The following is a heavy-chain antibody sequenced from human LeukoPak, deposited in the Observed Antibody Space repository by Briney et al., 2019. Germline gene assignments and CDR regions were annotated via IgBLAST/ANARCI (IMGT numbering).Heavy chain of an antibody. CDR1: GFTVANTY. CDR2: TDSAGNT. V-gene: IGHV3-53*05. Sequence: GGSLRLSCAASGFTVANTYMAWVRQAPGKGLEWVSVTDSAGNTYYADSVKGRFTMSRDTSENTLYLQMNSLKSEDTATYYCARDAYTTNWFYYWGQGTLVTVPS. CDR3: ARDAYTTNWFYY. D-gene: IGHD2-2*02. J-gene: IGHJ5*01.